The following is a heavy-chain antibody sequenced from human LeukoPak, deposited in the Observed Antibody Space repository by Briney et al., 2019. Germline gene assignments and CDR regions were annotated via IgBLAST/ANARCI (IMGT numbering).Heavy chain of an antibody. CDR3: ARLQENLGYTSRWSFSY. V-gene: IGHV5-51*01. Sequence: GESLKISCKGSGYSFTSYWNGWVRQMPGKGLEWMGIIYPGDSDTRYSPSFQGQVTISADKSISTAYLQWSSLKASDNAMYYCARLQENLGYTSRWSFSYWGQGTLVTVSS. CDR1: GYSFTSYW. D-gene: IGHD6-13*01. CDR2: IYPGDSDT. J-gene: IGHJ4*02.